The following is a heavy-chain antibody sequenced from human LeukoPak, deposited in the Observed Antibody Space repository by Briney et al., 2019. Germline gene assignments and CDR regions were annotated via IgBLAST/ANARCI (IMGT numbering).Heavy chain of an antibody. J-gene: IGHJ4*02. CDR2: IYYSGST. V-gene: IGHV4-30-4*08. CDR1: GGSISSGDYY. Sequence: SQTLSLTCTISGGSISSGDYYWSWIRQPPGKGLEWIGYIYYSGSTYYNPSLKSRLTISLDTSKNQFSLKLSSVTAADTAVYYCARVPPNYGDQYYFDYWGQGTLVTVSS. D-gene: IGHD4-17*01. CDR3: ARVPPNYGDQYYFDY.